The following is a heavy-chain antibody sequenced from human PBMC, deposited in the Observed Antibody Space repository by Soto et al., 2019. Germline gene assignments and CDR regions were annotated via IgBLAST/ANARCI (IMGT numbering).Heavy chain of an antibody. D-gene: IGHD2-21*01. CDR3: ARGPASIVLDY. CDR2: INSDGSST. V-gene: IGHV3-74*01. Sequence: AGGSLRLSCAASGFTFSSYWMHWVRQAPGKGLVWVSRINSDGSSTSYADSVKGRFTISRDNAKNTLYLQMNSLRAEDTAVYYCARGPASIVLDYWGQGTLVTVSS. J-gene: IGHJ4*02. CDR1: GFTFSSYW.